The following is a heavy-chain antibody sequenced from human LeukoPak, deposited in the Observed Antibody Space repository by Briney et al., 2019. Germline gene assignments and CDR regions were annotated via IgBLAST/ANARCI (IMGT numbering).Heavy chain of an antibody. CDR3: ARDRYCSSTGCYTAGGWFDP. D-gene: IGHD2-2*02. J-gene: IGHJ5*02. V-gene: IGHV4-4*07. Sequence: SETLSLTCTVSGGSISSYYWSWIRQPAGKGLEWIGRIYTSGSTNYNPSLKSRVTMSVDTSKTQFSLKLSSVTAADTAVYYCARDRYCSSTGCYTAGGWFDPWGQGTLVTVSS. CDR1: GGSISSYY. CDR2: IYTSGST.